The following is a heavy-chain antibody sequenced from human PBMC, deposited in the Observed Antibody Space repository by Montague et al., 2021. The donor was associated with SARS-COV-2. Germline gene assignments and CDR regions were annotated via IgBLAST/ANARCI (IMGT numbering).Heavy chain of an antibody. J-gene: IGHJ4*02. CDR3: ATHETCDSSDFPD. CDR1: GASFSSPSYY. CDR2: IYYSGDT. Sequence: SETLPLTCTVSGASFSSPSYYWDWIRQPPGNGLEWIGSIYYSGDTYYNPSLRSRVTISADTSKNQFSLRLSSVTAADTAVYFCATHETCDSSDFPDWGQGTLVTVSS. V-gene: IGHV4-39*01. D-gene: IGHD3-22*01.